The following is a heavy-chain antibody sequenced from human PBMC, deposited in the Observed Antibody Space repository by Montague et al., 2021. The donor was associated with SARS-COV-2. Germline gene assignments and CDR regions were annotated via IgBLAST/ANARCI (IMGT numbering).Heavy chain of an antibody. CDR3: ACGDENGSGYMDV. D-gene: IGHD1-26*01. V-gene: IGHV4-34*01. CDR2: ISHGGST. J-gene: IGHJ6*03. Sequence: SETLSLTCAVSNGSFSSFYWNWIRQPPGKGLEWIGEISHGGSTYYNSSLKSRVTISVDTSKNQFSLNLRSVTAADTAVSYCACGDENGSGYMDVWGKGTTVTVSS. CDR1: NGSFSSFY.